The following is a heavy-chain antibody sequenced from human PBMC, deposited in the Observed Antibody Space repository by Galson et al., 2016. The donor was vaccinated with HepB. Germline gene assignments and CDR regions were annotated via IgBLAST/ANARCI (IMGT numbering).Heavy chain of an antibody. Sequence: SETLSLTCNVSSDPFTGSSYYWAWIRQPPGKGLEWIGSIAYSGNTYYNPSLKSRVTMSVDTSRKHFSLKLISVTAADTAVFYCDRTFVDIYGRRYFDYWGQGTLVSFS. CDR3: DRTFVDIYGRRYFDY. CDR1: SDPFTGSSYY. J-gene: IGHJ4*02. V-gene: IGHV4-39*02. D-gene: IGHD5-18*01. CDR2: IAYSGNT.